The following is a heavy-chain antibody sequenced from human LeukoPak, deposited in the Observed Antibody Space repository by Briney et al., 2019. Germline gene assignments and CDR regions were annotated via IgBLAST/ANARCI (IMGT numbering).Heavy chain of an antibody. V-gene: IGHV3-7*01. CDR3: GRWGIEAAIDY. D-gene: IGHD2-2*01. CDR2: VNPDGSET. J-gene: IGHJ4*02. Sequence: GGSLRLSCATSGFAFSPYWMSWVRQAPGKGLEWVANVNPDGSETYYLDSVKGRFIISRDNVKNSLYLLMNSLRAEDTAVYYCGRWGIEAAIDYWGQGTLVTVSS. CDR1: GFAFSPYW.